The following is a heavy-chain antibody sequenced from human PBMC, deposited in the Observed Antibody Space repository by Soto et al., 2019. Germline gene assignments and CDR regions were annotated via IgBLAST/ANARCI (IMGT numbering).Heavy chain of an antibody. Sequence: GGSLRLSCAASGFTVSSNYMSWVRQAPGKGLEWVSIIYSSGSTYYADSVKGRVTISVDKSKNQFSLKLSSVTAADTAVYYCARGPQAGCGGSCYRIIGMDVWGQGTTVTVSS. J-gene: IGHJ6*02. V-gene: IGHV3-53*01. CDR1: GFTVSSNY. D-gene: IGHD2-15*01. CDR2: IYSSGST. CDR3: ARGPQAGCGGSCYRIIGMDV.